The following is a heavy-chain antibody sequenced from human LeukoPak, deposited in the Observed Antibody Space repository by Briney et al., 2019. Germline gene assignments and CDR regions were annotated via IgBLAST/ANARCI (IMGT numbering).Heavy chain of an antibody. CDR2: ISAGGAT. D-gene: IGHD1-26*01. CDR1: GFSFSTYA. CDR3: AKIPTGRREEWFDP. V-gene: IGHV3-23*01. J-gene: IGHJ5*02. Sequence: GGSLRLSCAASGFSFSTYAMTWVRQIPGRGLQWVSAISAGGATYYADSVEGRFTISRDNSKSTLYLQMNSLRADDTAFYYCAKIPTGRREEWFDPWGQGTLVTVSS.